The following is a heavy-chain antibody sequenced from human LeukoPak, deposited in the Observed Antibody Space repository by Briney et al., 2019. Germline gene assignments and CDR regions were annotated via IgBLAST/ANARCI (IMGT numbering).Heavy chain of an antibody. V-gene: IGHV3-66*01. D-gene: IGHD3-22*01. CDR2: IYSGGTT. CDR1: GFTVSSNY. J-gene: IGHJ4*02. CDR3: ARDSSGLSYFDY. Sequence: PGESLRLSCAASGFTVSSNYMSWVRQAPGKGLEWVSVIYSGGTTYYADSVKGRFTISRDNSKNTLYLQMNSLRAEDTAVYYCARDSSGLSYFDYWGQGTLVTVSS.